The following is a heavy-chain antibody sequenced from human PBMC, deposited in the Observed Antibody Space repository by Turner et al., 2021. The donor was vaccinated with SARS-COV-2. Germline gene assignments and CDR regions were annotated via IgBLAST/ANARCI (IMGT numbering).Heavy chain of an antibody. D-gene: IGHD4-4*01. J-gene: IGHJ4*02. Sequence: QLQLQESGPGLVKPSEPLSLTCTVSGGSISSSSSYWGGIRQPPGKGLEWIGSIYYSGSTYYSPSLKSRVTIAVDTSKNQFSLKLSSVTAADTAVNYCARTIREDDSYYFDYWGQGTLVTVSS. V-gene: IGHV4-39*01. CDR3: ARTIREDDSYYFDY. CDR2: IYYSGST. CDR1: GGSISSSSSY.